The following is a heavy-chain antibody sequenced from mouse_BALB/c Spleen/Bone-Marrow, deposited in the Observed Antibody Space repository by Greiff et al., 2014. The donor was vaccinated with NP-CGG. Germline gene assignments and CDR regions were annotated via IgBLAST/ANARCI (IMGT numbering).Heavy chain of an antibody. J-gene: IGHJ3*01. CDR1: GYSFTGYN. D-gene: IGHD2-14*01. CDR3: ARGGYDVGTFAY. CDR2: IDPYNGDT. V-gene: IGHV1S135*01. Sequence: EVKLQESGPELEKPGASVKISCKASGYSFTGYNMNWVKQTNGKSLEWIGNIDPYNGDTRYSQKFKGKATLTVDKSSSTSYMQLKSLTSEDSAVYYCARGGYDVGTFAYWGQGTLVIVSA.